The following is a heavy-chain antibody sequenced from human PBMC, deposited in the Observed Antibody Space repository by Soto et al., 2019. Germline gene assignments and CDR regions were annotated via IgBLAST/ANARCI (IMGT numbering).Heavy chain of an antibody. CDR1: GGSISSYY. CDR3: AREHGYDFWSGYYNRWFDP. J-gene: IGHJ5*02. V-gene: IGHV4-59*01. Sequence: SETLSLTCTVSGGSISSYYWSWIRQPPGKGLEWIGYIYYSGSTNYNPSLKSRVTISVDTSKNQFSLKLSSVTAADTAVYYCAREHGYDFWSGYYNRWFDPWGRGTLVTVSS. D-gene: IGHD3-3*01. CDR2: IYYSGST.